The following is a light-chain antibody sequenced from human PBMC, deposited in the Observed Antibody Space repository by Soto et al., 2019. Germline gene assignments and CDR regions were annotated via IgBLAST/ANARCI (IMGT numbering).Light chain of an antibody. CDR2: EVS. V-gene: IGLV2-14*01. CDR1: SSDIGGYNY. Sequence: QSVLTQPASVSGSPGQSITISCTGTSSDIGGYNYVSWYQQYPGKAPKLMIYEVSNRPSGVSNRFSGSKSGNTASLTISGLQAEDEADYYCNSYSSGTTVVFGGGTKVTVL. J-gene: IGLJ2*01. CDR3: NSYSSGTTVV.